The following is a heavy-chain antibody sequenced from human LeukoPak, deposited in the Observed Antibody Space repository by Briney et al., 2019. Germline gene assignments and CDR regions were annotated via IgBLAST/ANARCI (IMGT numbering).Heavy chain of an antibody. Sequence: SETLSLTCTVSGGSISSYYWSWIRQPPGKGLEWIGYIYYSGSTNYNPSPKSRVTISVDTSKNQFSLKLSSVTAADTAVYYCAAQAGAVAGYYFDYWGQGTLVTVSS. V-gene: IGHV4-59*01. CDR1: GGSISSYY. J-gene: IGHJ4*02. CDR3: AAQAGAVAGYYFDY. D-gene: IGHD6-19*01. CDR2: IYYSGST.